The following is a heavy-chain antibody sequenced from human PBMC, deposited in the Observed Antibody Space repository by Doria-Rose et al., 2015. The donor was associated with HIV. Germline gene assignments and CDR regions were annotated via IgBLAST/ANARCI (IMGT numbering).Heavy chain of an antibody. D-gene: IGHD6-13*01. J-gene: IGHJ4*02. CDR2: IFSDDER. V-gene: IGHV2-26*01. CDR3: ARIKSSRWYHKYYFDF. Sequence: SGPVLVKPTETLTLTCTVSGVSLSSPGMGVSWIRQPPGKALEWLAKIFSDDERSYKTSLKSRLIISRGTSKSQVVLTMADMDPVDTATYYCARIKSSRWYHKYYFDFWGQGTLVIVSA. CDR1: GVSLSSPGMG.